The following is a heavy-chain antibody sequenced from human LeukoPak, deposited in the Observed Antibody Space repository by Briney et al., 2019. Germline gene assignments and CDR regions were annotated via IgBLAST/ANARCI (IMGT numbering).Heavy chain of an antibody. CDR3: ARHVNWGSVSIDWYFDL. J-gene: IGHJ2*01. CDR2: IYYSGST. CDR1: GGSISSYY. D-gene: IGHD7-27*01. V-gene: IGHV4-59*08. Sequence: YPSETLSLTCTVSGGSISSYYWSWIRQPPGKGLEWIGYIYYSGSTNYNPSLKSRVTMSVDTSKNQFSLKLSSVTAADTAVYYCARHVNWGSVSIDWYFDLWGRGTPVTVSS.